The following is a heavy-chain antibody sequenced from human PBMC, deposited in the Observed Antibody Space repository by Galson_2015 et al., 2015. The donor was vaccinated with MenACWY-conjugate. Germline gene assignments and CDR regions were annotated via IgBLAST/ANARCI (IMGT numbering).Heavy chain of an antibody. Sequence: ETLSLTCSVSGDSITNPNYFWGWIRQPPGKGLEWIGSVYYTGGTFYNPALKSRLTISVDTSQNQFSLRMISVTAADSGVYFCARDAGTIPDVWGQGTTVAVSS. V-gene: IGHV4-39*07. CDR2: VYYTGGT. D-gene: IGHD4/OR15-4a*01. CDR3: ARDAGTIPDV. CDR1: GDSITNPNYF. J-gene: IGHJ6*02.